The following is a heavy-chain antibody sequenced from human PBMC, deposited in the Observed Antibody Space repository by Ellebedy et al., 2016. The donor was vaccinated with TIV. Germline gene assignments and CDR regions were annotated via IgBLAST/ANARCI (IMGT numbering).Heavy chain of an antibody. D-gene: IGHD3-10*01. J-gene: IGHJ1*01. Sequence: GESLKISCAASGFTVSSNYMSWVRQAPGKGLEWVSVIYSSGTTYYADSVKGRFTISRDNFKSTLYLQMNSLSAEDTAVYYCARHLTTMVRGVQYFQHWGQGTLVIVSS. CDR1: GFTVSSNY. V-gene: IGHV3-66*04. CDR3: ARHLTTMVRGVQYFQH. CDR2: IYSSGTT.